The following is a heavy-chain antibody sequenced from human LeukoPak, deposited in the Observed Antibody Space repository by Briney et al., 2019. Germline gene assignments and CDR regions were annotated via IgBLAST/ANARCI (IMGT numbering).Heavy chain of an antibody. V-gene: IGHV4-31*03. J-gene: IGHJ4*02. CDR2: IYYSGST. CDR1: GGSISSGGYY. CDR3: VRGVRYFDWSLFDY. D-gene: IGHD3-9*01. Sequence: SQTLSLTCTVSGGSISSGGYYWSWIRQHPGKGLEWIGYIYYSGSTYYNPSLKSRVTISVDTSKNQFSLKLSSVTAADTAVYYCVRGVRYFDWSLFDYWGQGTLVTVSS.